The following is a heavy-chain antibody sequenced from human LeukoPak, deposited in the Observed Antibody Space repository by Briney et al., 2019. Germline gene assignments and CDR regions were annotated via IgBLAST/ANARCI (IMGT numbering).Heavy chain of an antibody. CDR3: ARGARYCSSTSCPLDY. CDR1: GFTFDDYA. CDR2: ISWNSGSI. Sequence: GGSLRLSCAASGFTFDDYAMHWVRQAPGKGLEWFSGISWNSGSIGYADSVKGRFTISRDNAKNSLYLQMNSLRAEDTAVYYCARGARYCSSTSCPLDYWGQGTLVTVSS. V-gene: IGHV3-9*01. D-gene: IGHD2-2*01. J-gene: IGHJ4*02.